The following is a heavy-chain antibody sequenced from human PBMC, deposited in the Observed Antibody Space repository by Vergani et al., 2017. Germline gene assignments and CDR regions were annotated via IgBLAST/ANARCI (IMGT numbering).Heavy chain of an antibody. CDR3: ARHVHPINVVCYFDL. CDR2: IYTSGST. Sequence: QVQLQESGPGLVKPSETLSLTCTVSGGSISSYYWSWTRQPPGKGLEWIGYIYTSGSTNYNPSLKSRVTISVYTSKNQFSLKLSSVTASDTAVYYCARHVHPINVVCYFDLWGRGTLVTVSS. D-gene: IGHD2-8*01. J-gene: IGHJ2*01. CDR1: GGSISSYY. V-gene: IGHV4-4*09.